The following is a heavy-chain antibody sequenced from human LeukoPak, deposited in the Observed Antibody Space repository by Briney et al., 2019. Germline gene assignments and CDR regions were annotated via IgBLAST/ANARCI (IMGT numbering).Heavy chain of an antibody. CDR3: ARDYLDWYFDL. J-gene: IGHJ2*01. CDR2: IWYDGSNK. Sequence: GGSLRLSCAASGFTFSSYGMHWVRQAPGKGLEWVAVIWYDGSNKYYADSVKGRFTISRDNSKNTLYLQMNSLRAEDTAVYYCARDYLDWYFDLWGRGTLVTVSS. V-gene: IGHV3-33*01. CDR1: GFTFSSYG.